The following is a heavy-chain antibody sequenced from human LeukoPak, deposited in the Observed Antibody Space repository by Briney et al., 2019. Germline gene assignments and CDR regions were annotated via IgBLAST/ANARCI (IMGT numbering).Heavy chain of an antibody. CDR2: IDPSDSYT. Sequence: GESLRISCKGSGYSFTSYWISGVRQMPGKGLEWMGRIDPSDSYTNYSPSFQGHVTISADKSISTAYLQWSSLKASDTAMYYCARVRIGQQLDKYYYYAMDVWGQGTTVTVSS. D-gene: IGHD6-13*01. CDR3: ARVRIGQQLDKYYYYAMDV. J-gene: IGHJ6*02. V-gene: IGHV5-10-1*01. CDR1: GYSFTSYW.